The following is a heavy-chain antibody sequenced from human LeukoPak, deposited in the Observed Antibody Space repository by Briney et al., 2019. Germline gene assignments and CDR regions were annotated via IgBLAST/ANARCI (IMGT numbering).Heavy chain of an antibody. V-gene: IGHV3-43*02. CDR2: ISADGGST. CDR1: GLNFDDSA. CDR3: AKESGKFDY. Sequence: GGPLRPSCVASGLNFDDSAMHWVRQAPGKGLEWVSLISADGGSTFSADSVKGRFSISRDNSKNSLYLQMNSLRSEDTAMYYCAKESGKFDYWGQGTLVAVSS. J-gene: IGHJ4*02.